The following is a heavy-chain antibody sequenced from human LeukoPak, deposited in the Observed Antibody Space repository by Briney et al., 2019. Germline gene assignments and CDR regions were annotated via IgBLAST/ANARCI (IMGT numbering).Heavy chain of an antibody. Sequence: ASVKVSCKASGGTFSSYAISWVRQAPGQGLEWMGRIIPILGIANYAQKFQGRVTITADKSTSTAYMELSSMRSEDTAVYYCARAELDFCSGYPNWFDPWGQGTLVAVSS. J-gene: IGHJ5*02. CDR1: GGTFSSYA. CDR3: ARAELDFCSGYPNWFDP. V-gene: IGHV1-69*04. D-gene: IGHD3-3*01. CDR2: IIPILGIA.